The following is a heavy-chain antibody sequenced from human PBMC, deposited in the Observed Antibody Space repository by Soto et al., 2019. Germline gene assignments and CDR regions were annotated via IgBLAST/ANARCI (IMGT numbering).Heavy chain of an antibody. Sequence: SVKVSCKASGGTFSSYAISWVRQAPGQGLEWMGGIIPIFGTANYAQKFQGRVTITADKSTSTAYMELSSLRSEDTVVYYCASSVAAAAYYYGMDVWGQGTTVTVSS. J-gene: IGHJ6*02. D-gene: IGHD6-13*01. V-gene: IGHV1-69*06. CDR1: GGTFSSYA. CDR2: IIPIFGTA. CDR3: ASSVAAAAYYYGMDV.